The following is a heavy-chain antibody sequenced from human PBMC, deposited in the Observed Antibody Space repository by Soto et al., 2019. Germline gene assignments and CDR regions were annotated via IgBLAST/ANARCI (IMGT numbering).Heavy chain of an antibody. CDR1: GGTFSSYA. Sequence: SVKVSCKASGGTFSSYAISWVRQAPGQGLEWMGGIIPIFGTANYAQKFQGRVTITADESTSTAYMELSSLRSEDTAVYYCARDLSGYSYGQLDYWGQGTLVTVS. V-gene: IGHV1-69*13. D-gene: IGHD5-18*01. J-gene: IGHJ4*02. CDR2: IIPIFGTA. CDR3: ARDLSGYSYGQLDY.